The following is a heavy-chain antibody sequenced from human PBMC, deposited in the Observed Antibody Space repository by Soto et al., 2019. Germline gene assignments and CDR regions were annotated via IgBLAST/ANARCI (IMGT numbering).Heavy chain of an antibody. CDR2: IDPSDSYT. D-gene: IGHD2-2*01. V-gene: IGHV5-10-1*01. CDR1: GYSFTSYW. CDR3: ARVGYCSSTSCSYYYYYGMDV. J-gene: IGHJ6*02. Sequence: GASLKISCKGSGYSFTSYWISWVRQMPGKGLEWMGRIDPSDSYTNYSPSFQGHVTISADKSISTAYLQWSSLKASDTAMYYCARVGYCSSTSCSYYYYYGMDVWGQGTTVTVS.